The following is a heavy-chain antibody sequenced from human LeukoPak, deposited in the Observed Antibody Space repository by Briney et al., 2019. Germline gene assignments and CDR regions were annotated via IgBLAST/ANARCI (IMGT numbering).Heavy chain of an antibody. CDR3: ARGPKSQKQWLFSLFDP. D-gene: IGHD6-19*01. CDR2: TSSDGRQK. J-gene: IGHJ5*02. Sequence: GGSLRLSCAGSGFTFSSYAMHWVRQAPGKGLEWVAITSSDGRQKYYADSVKGRFTISGDNSKNTLCLQINSLRTEDMAVYYCARGPKSQKQWLFSLFDPWGQGTLVTVSS. CDR1: GFTFSSYA. V-gene: IGHV3-30*04.